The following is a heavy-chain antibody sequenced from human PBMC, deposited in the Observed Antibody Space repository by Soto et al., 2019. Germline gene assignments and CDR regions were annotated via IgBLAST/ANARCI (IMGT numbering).Heavy chain of an antibody. CDR3: ASQHYYDSSGYYVVY. V-gene: IGHV4-59*04. D-gene: IGHD3-22*01. J-gene: IGHJ4*02. CDR1: GGSISSYY. CDR2: IHYSGST. Sequence: SETLSLTCTVSGGSISSYYWSWIRQPPGKGLEWIGNIHYSGSTYYDSSPQSRVTISIDTSKNQFSLKLSSVTATDTAVYYCASQHYYDSSGYYVVYWGQGTLVTVSS.